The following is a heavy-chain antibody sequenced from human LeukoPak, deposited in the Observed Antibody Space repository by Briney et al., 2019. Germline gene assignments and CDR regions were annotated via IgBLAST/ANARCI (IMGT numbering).Heavy chain of an antibody. V-gene: IGHV5-51*01. Sequence: GESLKISCKGSGYSFTSYWIGWVRQMPGKGLEWMWIIYPGDSDTRYSPSFQGQVTISADKSISTSYRQWSSLKASDTAMYYCARLGTYPTDWFDPWGQGTLVTVSS. J-gene: IGHJ5*02. D-gene: IGHD1-26*01. CDR2: IYPGDSDT. CDR1: GYSFTSYW. CDR3: ARLGTYPTDWFDP.